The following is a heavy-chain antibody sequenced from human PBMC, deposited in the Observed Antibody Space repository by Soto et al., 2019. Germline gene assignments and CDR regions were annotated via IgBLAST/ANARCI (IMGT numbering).Heavy chain of an antibody. D-gene: IGHD1-20*01. CDR1: GYTFTNFG. J-gene: IGHJ5*02. Sequence: QVQLVQSGAEVKQPGASVKVSCRASGYTFTNFGVTWVRRAPGQGLEWMGWISAYTDTPNYAQKYQGRVTMTIDTSTSTAYLEMRSLTSDVTAVYYCARVITGVEAWFDPWGQGTLVTVSS. CDR3: ARVITGVEAWFDP. CDR2: ISAYTDTP. V-gene: IGHV1-18*01.